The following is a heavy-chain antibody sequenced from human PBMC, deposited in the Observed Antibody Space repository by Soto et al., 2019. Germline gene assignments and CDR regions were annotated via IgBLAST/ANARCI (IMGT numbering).Heavy chain of an antibody. D-gene: IGHD2-2*01. Sequence: GGSLRLSCAASGFTFSSYAMSWVRQAPGKGLEWVSAISGSGGSTYYADSVKGRFTISRDNSKNTLYLQMNSLRAEDTAVYYCAKWGYCSSTSCINYYGMDVWGQGTTVTVSS. J-gene: IGHJ6*02. V-gene: IGHV3-23*01. CDR1: GFTFSSYA. CDR2: ISGSGGST. CDR3: AKWGYCSSTSCINYYGMDV.